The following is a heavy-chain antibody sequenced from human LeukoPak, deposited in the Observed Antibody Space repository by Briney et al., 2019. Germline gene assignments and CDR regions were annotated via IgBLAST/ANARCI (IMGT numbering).Heavy chain of an antibody. J-gene: IGHJ4*02. D-gene: IGHD4-23*01. V-gene: IGHV4-4*07. CDR1: GASISSYY. CDR2: IYSSGST. Sequence: SETLSLTCTVSGASISSYYWSWIRQPAGKGLEWIGRIYSSGSTNYNPSLKSRVTMSVDTSKRQFYLNLSSVTAADTAIYYCARSVPRQVGTQSASFDYRGQGILVTVTS. CDR3: ARSVPRQVGTQSASFDY.